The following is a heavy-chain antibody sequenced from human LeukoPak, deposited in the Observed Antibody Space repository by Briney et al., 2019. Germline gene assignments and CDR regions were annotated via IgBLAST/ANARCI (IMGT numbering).Heavy chain of an antibody. CDR1: GYTFTSYD. J-gene: IGHJ6*02. CDR2: MNPNSGNT. D-gene: IGHD5-18*01. V-gene: IGHV1-8*01. Sequence: ASVKVSCKASGYTFTSYDINWVRQATGQGLEWMGWMNPNSGNTGYAQKFQGRVTMTRNTSISTAYMELSSLRSEDTAVYYCARGAYSYGIIIAFYYGMDVWGQGTTVTVSS. CDR3: ARGAYSYGIIIAFYYGMDV.